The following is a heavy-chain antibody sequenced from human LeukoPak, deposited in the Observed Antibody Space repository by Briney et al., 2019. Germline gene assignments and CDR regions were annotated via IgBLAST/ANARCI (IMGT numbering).Heavy chain of an antibody. J-gene: IGHJ3*02. V-gene: IGHV1-2*02. CDR2: INPNSGGT. CDR3: ARDSIDITIFGVVIIEEGAFDI. CDR1: GYTFTGYY. Sequence: ASVKVSCKASGYTFTGYYMHWVRQAPGQGLEWMGWINPNSGGTNYAQKFQGRVTMTRDTSTSTAYMELSRLRSDDTAVYYCARDSIDITIFGVVIIEEGAFDIWGQGTMVTVSS. D-gene: IGHD3-3*01.